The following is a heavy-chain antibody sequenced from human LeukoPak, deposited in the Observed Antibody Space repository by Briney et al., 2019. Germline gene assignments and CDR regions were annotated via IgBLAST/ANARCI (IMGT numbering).Heavy chain of an antibody. J-gene: IGHJ4*02. CDR3: ASRYSSTFSFDY. CDR1: GGSFSGYY. CDR2: INHSGST. V-gene: IGHV4-34*01. Sequence: SETLSLTCAVYGGSFSGYYWSWIRQPPGKGLEWIGEINHSGSTNYNPSLKSRVTISVDTSKNQFSLKLSSVTAADTAVYYCASRYSSTFSFDYWGQGTLVTVAS. D-gene: IGHD6-13*01.